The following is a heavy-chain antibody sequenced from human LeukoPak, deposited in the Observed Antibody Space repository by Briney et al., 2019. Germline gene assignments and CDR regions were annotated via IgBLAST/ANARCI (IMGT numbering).Heavy chain of an antibody. J-gene: IGHJ4*02. D-gene: IGHD6-13*01. Sequence: ASVKVSCKASGGTFSSYAINWVRQAPGQGLEWMGTIIPILDITNYGQKFQGRVTITADKSTSTAYMDLSSLRSDDTAVYYCARADQNITSWYGYFDYWGQGTLVTVSS. CDR3: ARADQNITSWYGYFDY. CDR2: IIPILDIT. V-gene: IGHV1-69*04. CDR1: GGTFSSYA.